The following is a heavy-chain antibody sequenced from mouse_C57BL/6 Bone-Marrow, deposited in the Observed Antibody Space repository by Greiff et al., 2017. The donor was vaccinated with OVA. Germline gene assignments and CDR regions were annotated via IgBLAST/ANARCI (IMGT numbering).Heavy chain of an antibody. J-gene: IGHJ3*01. CDR2: ISDGGSYT. CDR1: GFTFSSYA. Sequence: EVQVVESGGGLVKPGGSLKLSCAASGFTFSSYAMSWVRQTPEKRLEWVATISDGGSYTYYPDNVKGRFTISRDNAKNNLYLQMSHLKSEDTAVYYCARAHYDLTLWGQGTLVTVSA. V-gene: IGHV5-4*01. CDR3: ARAHYDLTL. D-gene: IGHD2-4*01.